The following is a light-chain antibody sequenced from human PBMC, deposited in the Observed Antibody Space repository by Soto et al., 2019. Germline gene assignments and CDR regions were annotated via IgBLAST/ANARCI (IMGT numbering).Light chain of an antibody. Sequence: DIQMTQSPSSVSASVGDRVTISCQASQGISRSLAWYQQKPGKAPKLLIYAASSLQSGVPSRFSGSGFGTDFTLTISSLQPEDFATYYCQQSYNTFITFGQGTRLEIK. CDR3: QQSYNTFIT. J-gene: IGKJ5*01. V-gene: IGKV1-12*01. CDR1: QGISRS. CDR2: AAS.